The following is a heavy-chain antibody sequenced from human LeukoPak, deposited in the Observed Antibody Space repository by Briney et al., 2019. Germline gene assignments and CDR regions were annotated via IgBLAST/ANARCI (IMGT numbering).Heavy chain of an antibody. CDR3: ARVGSSSPSDYYMDV. CDR1: GYTFTSYG. J-gene: IGHJ6*03. D-gene: IGHD6-13*01. CDR2: IIAYNGNT. Sequence: ASVKVSCKASGYTFTSYGISWVRQAPGQGLEWMGWIIAYNGNTNYAQKLQGRVTMTTDTSTSTAYMELRSLRSDDTAVYYCARVGSSSPSDYYMDVWGKGTTVTVSS. V-gene: IGHV1-18*01.